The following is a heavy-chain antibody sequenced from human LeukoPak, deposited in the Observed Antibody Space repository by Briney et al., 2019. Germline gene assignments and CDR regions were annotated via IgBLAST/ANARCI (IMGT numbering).Heavy chain of an antibody. CDR3: ASVRIQLWSYDAFDI. CDR2: IIPIFGTA. Sequence: GASVKVSCKASGGTFSSYAISWVRQAPGQGLEWMGGIIPIFGTANYAQKFQGRVTITADESTSTAYMELSSLGSEDTAVYYCASVRIQLWSYDAFDIWGQGTMVTVSS. J-gene: IGHJ3*02. CDR1: GGTFSSYA. V-gene: IGHV1-69*13. D-gene: IGHD5-18*01.